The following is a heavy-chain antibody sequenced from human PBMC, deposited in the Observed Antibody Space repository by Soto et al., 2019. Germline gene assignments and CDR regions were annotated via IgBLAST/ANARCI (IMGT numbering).Heavy chain of an antibody. CDR1: GGSISSGGYY. D-gene: IGHD4-17*01. Sequence: QVQLQESGPGLVKPSQTLSLSCTVSGGSISSGGYYWSWIRQHPGKGLEWIGYIYYSGSTHYNPSHKSRVTTSVDTSKNQCSLKLSSVTAADTAVYYCARALTTVTLLDPWGQGTLVTVSS. J-gene: IGHJ5*02. CDR2: IYYSGST. V-gene: IGHV4-31*03. CDR3: ARALTTVTLLDP.